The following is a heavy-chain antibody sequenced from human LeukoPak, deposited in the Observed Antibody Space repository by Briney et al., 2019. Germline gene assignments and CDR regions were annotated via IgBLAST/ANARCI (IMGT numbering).Heavy chain of an antibody. J-gene: IGHJ4*02. CDR1: GFTFSSYS. Sequence: GGSLRLSCAASGFTFSSYSMNWVRQAPGKGLEWVSSISSSSSYIYYADSVKGRFTISRDNAKNSLYLQMNSLRAEDTAVYYCARDRIVGAQDTLDYWGQGTLVTVSS. D-gene: IGHD1-26*01. CDR2: ISSSSSYI. V-gene: IGHV3-21*01. CDR3: ARDRIVGAQDTLDY.